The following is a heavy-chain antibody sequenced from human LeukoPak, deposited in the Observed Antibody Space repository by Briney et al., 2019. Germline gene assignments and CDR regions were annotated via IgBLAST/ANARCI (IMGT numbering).Heavy chain of an antibody. D-gene: IGHD3-9*01. CDR1: GGSFSYYY. J-gene: IGHJ5*02. Sequence: SETLSPTCAVYGGSFSYYYWSWIRQPPGKTLEWIGEINHSGSTNYNPPLKSRVTISVDTSKNQFSLKLSSVTAADTAVYYCAIRKYYDILTGYRKIPTSGFDPWGQGTLVTVSS. CDR2: INHSGST. CDR3: AIRKYYDILTGYRKIPTSGFDP. V-gene: IGHV4-34*01.